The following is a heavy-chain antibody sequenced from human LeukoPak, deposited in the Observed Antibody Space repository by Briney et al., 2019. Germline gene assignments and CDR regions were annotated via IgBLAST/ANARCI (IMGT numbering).Heavy chain of an antibody. CDR2: IKQDGGEK. CDR3: ARARGGYDLDY. J-gene: IGHJ4*02. D-gene: IGHD5-12*01. CDR1: GFTFSSYW. Sequence: GGSLRLSCAASGFTFSSYWMSWVRQAPGKGLESVANIKQDGGEKYYVESVKGRFTISRDNVKNSLYLQMNSLRVEDTAVYYCARARGGYDLDYWGQGTLVTVSS. V-gene: IGHV3-7*01.